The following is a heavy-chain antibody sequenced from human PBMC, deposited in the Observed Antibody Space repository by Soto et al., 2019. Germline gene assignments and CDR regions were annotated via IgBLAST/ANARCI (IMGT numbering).Heavy chain of an antibody. V-gene: IGHV3-23*01. Sequence: HPVGSLRLSCVVSGFTFSSYAMSWVRQAPGKGLEWVSSISDNADNTLYADFVKGRFTISRDNSKNTEYLQINSVRAEDTAVYYCAKDISRGRIYAVDAWGQGTTVTSP. CDR1: GFTFSSYA. CDR2: ISDNADNT. CDR3: AKDISRGRIYAVDA. J-gene: IGHJ6*02. D-gene: IGHD2-21*01.